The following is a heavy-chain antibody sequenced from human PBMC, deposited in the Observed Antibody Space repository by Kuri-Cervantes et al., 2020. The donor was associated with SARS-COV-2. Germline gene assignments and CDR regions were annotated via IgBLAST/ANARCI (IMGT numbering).Heavy chain of an antibody. J-gene: IGHJ2*01. CDR2: IYTSGST. V-gene: IGHV4-61*09. CDR3: AREGYGATNWYFDL. Sequence: SETLSLTCTVSGGSISSGSYYWSWIRQPAGKGLEWIGYIYTSGSTNYNPSLKSRVTISVDTSKNQFSLKLSSVTAADTAVYYCAREGYGATNWYFDLWGRGSLVAVSS. D-gene: IGHD4-17*01. CDR1: GGSISSGSYY.